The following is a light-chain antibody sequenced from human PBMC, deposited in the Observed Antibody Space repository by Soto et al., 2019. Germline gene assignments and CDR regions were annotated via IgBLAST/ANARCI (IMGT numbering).Light chain of an antibody. Sequence: DIQMTQSPSTLSASVGDRVTLSCRASQTISNWLAWYQQKPGKAPKLLIYDASSSESGVPSRFSGSGSGTEFTLTISSLQPEDSATYYCQKYNSFWTFGQGTKVDIK. J-gene: IGKJ1*01. V-gene: IGKV1-5*01. CDR1: QTISNW. CDR2: DAS. CDR3: QKYNSFWT.